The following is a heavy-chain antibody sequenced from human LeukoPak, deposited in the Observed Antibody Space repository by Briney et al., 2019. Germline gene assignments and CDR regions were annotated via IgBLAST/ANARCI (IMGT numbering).Heavy chain of an antibody. J-gene: IGHJ6*02. CDR1: GGSFSDYY. Sequence: PSETLSLTCAVYGGSFSDYYWSWIRQPPGKGLEWIGEINHSGSTNYNPSLESRVTISIDTSENQFSLRLSSVTAADTAVYYCARVGHNVGHYYGMDVWGQGTTVTVPS. CDR3: ARVGHNVGHYYGMDV. CDR2: INHSGST. V-gene: IGHV4-34*01. D-gene: IGHD1-14*01.